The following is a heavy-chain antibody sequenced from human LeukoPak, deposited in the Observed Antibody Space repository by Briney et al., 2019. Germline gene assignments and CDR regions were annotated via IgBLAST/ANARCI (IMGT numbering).Heavy chain of an antibody. D-gene: IGHD3-22*01. V-gene: IGHV3-11*01. Sequence: GGSLRLSCAASGFTFSDHYMSWIRQAPGKGLEWVSYISSTGTTIYYANSVKGRFTISRDNAKNSLYLQMNSLRAEDTAVYYCARTTDDSSGYPNFDYWGQGTLVTVSS. CDR1: GFTFSDHY. CDR3: ARTTDDSSGYPNFDY. J-gene: IGHJ4*02. CDR2: ISSTGTTI.